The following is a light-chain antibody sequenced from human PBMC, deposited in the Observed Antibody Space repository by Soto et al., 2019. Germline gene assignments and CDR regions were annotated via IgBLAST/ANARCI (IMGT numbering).Light chain of an antibody. CDR1: SSNIGSST. CDR2: YST. V-gene: IGLV1-44*01. J-gene: IGLJ3*02. Sequence: QSVLTQPPSASGTPGQRVTISCSGSSSNIGSSTVNWYQQLPGTAPKLLIYYSTQRPSGVPDRFSGSKSGTSASRVISGLQSEDETHYYCATWDGSLNGVVFGGGTKLTVL. CDR3: ATWDGSLNGVV.